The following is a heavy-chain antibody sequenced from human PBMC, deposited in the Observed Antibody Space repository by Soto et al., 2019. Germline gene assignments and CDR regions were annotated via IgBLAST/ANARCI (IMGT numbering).Heavy chain of an antibody. CDR3: AREDRDRETGLVPAAIDGMDV. CDR1: GGTFSRYS. J-gene: IGHJ6*02. V-gene: IGHV1-69*08. Sequence: QVQLVQSGAEVKKPGSSVKVSCKASGGTFSRYSITWVRQAPGHGLEWIGRIIPIFGIASYAQKFQGRVTITADESTSPAYMELSSLRSDETAVYYCAREDRDRETGLVPAAIDGMDVWGQGTTVTVSS. D-gene: IGHD2-2*01. CDR2: IIPIFGIA.